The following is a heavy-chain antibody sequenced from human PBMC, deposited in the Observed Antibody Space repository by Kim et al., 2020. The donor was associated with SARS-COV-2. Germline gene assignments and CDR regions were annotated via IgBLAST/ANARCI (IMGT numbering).Heavy chain of an antibody. CDR3: ARGRENLRYFDWLPRHYNNWFDP. CDR1: GYTFTSYD. J-gene: IGHJ5*02. Sequence: ASVKVSCKASGYTFTSYDINWVRQATGQGLEWMGWMNPNSGNTGYAQKFQGRVTMTRNTSISTAYMELSSLRSEDTAVYYCARGRENLRYFDWLPRHYNNWFDPWGQGTLVTVSS. V-gene: IGHV1-8*01. D-gene: IGHD3-9*01. CDR2: MNPNSGNT.